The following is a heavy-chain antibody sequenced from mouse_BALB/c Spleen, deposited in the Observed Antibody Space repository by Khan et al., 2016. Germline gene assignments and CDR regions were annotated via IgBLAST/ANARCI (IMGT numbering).Heavy chain of an antibody. J-gene: IGHJ4*01. CDR3: ARGDYDRGYYYTTAS. CDR2: ISTGGDI. D-gene: IGHD2-4*01. V-gene: IGHV5-6-5*01. CDR1: GFTFSSYA. Sequence: EVELVESGGGLVKPGGSLKLSCAASGFTFSSYAMSWVRQTPEKRLEWVASISTGGDIYYPDSVKGRFTISRDNARNILYLQVAILRSEDTAIYYCARGDYDRGYYYTTASWGQGTSVTVSS.